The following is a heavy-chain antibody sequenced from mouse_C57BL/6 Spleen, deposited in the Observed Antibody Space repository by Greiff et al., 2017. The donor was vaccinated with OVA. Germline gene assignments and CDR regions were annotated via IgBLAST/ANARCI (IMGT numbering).Heavy chain of an antibody. D-gene: IGHD2-1*01. J-gene: IGHJ3*01. CDR3: ARGLYGNSAWFAY. Sequence: VQLQQPGTELVKPGASVKLSCKASGYTFTSYWMHWVKQRPGQGLEWIGNINPSNGGTNYNEKFKSKATLTVDKSSSTAYMQLSSLTSEDSAVYDCARGLYGNSAWFAYWGKGTLVTVSA. CDR2: INPSNGGT. V-gene: IGHV1-53*01. CDR1: GYTFTSYW.